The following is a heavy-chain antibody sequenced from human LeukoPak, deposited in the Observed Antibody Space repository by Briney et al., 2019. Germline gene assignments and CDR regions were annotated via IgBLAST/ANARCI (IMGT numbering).Heavy chain of an antibody. D-gene: IGHD6-13*01. Sequence: SVKVSCKASGFTFTSSAMQWVRQARGQRLEWIGWIVVGSGNTNYAQKFQERVTITRDMSTSTAYMGLSSLRSEDTAVYYCAADPYSSPTYYYYGMDVWGQGTTVTVSS. CDR3: AADPYSSPTYYYYGMDV. J-gene: IGHJ6*02. CDR2: IVVGSGNT. V-gene: IGHV1-58*02. CDR1: GFTFTSSA.